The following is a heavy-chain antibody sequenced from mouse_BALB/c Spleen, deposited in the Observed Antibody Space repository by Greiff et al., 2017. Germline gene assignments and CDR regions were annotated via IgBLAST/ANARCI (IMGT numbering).Heavy chain of an antibody. J-gene: IGHJ3*01. CDR2: ISYDGSN. Sequence: EVQLQQSGPGLVKPSQSLSLTCSVTGYSITSGYYWNWIRQFPGNKLEWMGYISYDGSNNYNPSLKNRISITRDTSKNQFFLKLNSVTTEDTATYYCARDPYGYGGAYWGQGTLVTVSA. V-gene: IGHV3-6*02. D-gene: IGHD2-2*01. CDR3: ARDPYGYGGAY. CDR1: GYSITSGYY.